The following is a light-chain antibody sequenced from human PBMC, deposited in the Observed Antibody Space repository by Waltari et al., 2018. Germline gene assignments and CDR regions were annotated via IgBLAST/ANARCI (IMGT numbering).Light chain of an antibody. V-gene: IGLV2-11*01. CDR3: CSYTGSYTLV. Sequence: QSALTQPRSVSGSPGQSVTISCTGTSRDVGVYNYVSWYQQHPGKVPKLMIYDVNKRPSGVPDRCSDSKSGNTASLTIAGLQAEDEADYYCCSYTGSYTLVFGGGTKLTVL. CDR2: DVN. CDR1: SRDVGVYNY. J-gene: IGLJ2*01.